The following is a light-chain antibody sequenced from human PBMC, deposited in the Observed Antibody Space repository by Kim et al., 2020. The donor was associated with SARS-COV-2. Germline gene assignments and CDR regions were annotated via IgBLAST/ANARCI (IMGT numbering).Light chain of an antibody. J-gene: IGLJ2*01. CDR1: SSNIGNNY. Sequence: GQKGTISCSGSSSNIGNNYVSWYQQLPGTAPKLLIYENNKRPSGIPDRFSGSKSGTSATLGITGLQTGDEADYYCGTWHSSLSAGVFGGGTQLTVL. CDR3: GTWHSSLSAGV. V-gene: IGLV1-51*01. CDR2: ENN.